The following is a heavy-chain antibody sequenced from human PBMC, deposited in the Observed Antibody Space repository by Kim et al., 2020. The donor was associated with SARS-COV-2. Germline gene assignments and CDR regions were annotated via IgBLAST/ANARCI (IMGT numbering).Heavy chain of an antibody. D-gene: IGHD6-13*01. Sequence: VKGRFTTSRDNPKNSLYLQMNSLRAEDTAVYYCARAGAYSSSWYYYFDYWGQGTLVTVSS. V-gene: IGHV3-11*05. CDR3: ARAGAYSSSWYYYFDY. J-gene: IGHJ4*02.